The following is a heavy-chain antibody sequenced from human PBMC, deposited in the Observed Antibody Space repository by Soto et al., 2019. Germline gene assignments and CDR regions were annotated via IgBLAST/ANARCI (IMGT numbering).Heavy chain of an antibody. CDR2: ISANNGNT. J-gene: IGHJ4*02. D-gene: IGHD1-1*01. V-gene: IGHV1-18*01. Sequence: QVPLVQSGAEVKKPGASVKVSCKASGYTFTSYGITWVRQAPGQGLEWRGWISANNGNTDYAQKLQGRVIVTRDTSTSTAYMELRSRRSDDTAVYYCARGRYGDYWGQGALVTVSS. CDR1: GYTFTSYG. CDR3: ARGRYGDY.